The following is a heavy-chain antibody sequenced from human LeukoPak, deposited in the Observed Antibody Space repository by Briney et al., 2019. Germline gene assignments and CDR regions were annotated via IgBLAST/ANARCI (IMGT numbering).Heavy chain of an antibody. D-gene: IGHD3-22*01. CDR1: GGTFSSYA. V-gene: IGHV1-69*13. J-gene: IGHJ6*02. CDR3: ARIDLGTQGRDSSGYYLYYYGMDV. CDR2: IIPIFGTA. Sequence: SVKVSCKASGGTFSSYAISWVPQAPGQGLEWMGGIIPIFGTANYAQKFQGRVTITADESTSTAYMELSSLRSEDTAVYYCARIDLGTQGRDSSGYYLYYYGMDVWGQGTTVTVSS.